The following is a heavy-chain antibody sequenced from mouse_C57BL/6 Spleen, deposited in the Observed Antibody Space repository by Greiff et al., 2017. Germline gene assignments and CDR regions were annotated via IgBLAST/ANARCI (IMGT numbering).Heavy chain of an antibody. CDR1: GFTFSDYG. CDR2: ISSGSSTI. V-gene: IGHV5-17*01. J-gene: IGHJ4*01. Sequence: EVKLMESGGGLVKPGGSLKLSCAASGFTFSDYGMHWVRQAPEKGLEWVAYISSGSSTIYYADTVKGRFTISRDNAKNTLFLQMTSLRSEDTAMYYCARDGSSYDYYAMDYWGQGTSGTVSS. D-gene: IGHD1-1*01. CDR3: ARDGSSYDYYAMDY.